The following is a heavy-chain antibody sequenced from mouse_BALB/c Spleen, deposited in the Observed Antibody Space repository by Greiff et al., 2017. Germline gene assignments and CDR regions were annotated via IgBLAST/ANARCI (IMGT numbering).Heavy chain of an antibody. CDR2: ICNGGGST. D-gene: IGHD2-1*01. V-gene: IGHV5-12-2*01. CDR3: AGHAYGNYGFDY. J-gene: IGHJ2*01. Sequence: EVKLEESGGGLVQPGGSLKLSCAASGFTFSSYTMSWVRQTPEKRLEWVAYICNGGGSTYYPDTVKGRFTISRDNAKNTLYLQMSGLKSEDTAMYYCAGHAYGNYGFDYWGQGTTLTVSS. CDR1: GFTFSSYT.